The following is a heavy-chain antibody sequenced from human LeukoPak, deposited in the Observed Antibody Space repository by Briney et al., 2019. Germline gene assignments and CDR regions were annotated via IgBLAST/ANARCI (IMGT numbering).Heavy chain of an antibody. J-gene: IGHJ5*02. CDR1: GFTFSDYY. Sequence: GGSLRLSCAGSGFTFSDYYMSWIRQAPGKGLEWVSYISSDGSNIYYADSVKGRFTIPRDNAKNSLYLQMNSLRAEDTAVYYCARDYAAGRVNWFDPWGQGTLVTVSS. CDR2: ISSDGSNI. CDR3: ARDYAAGRVNWFDP. D-gene: IGHD2-15*01. V-gene: IGHV3-11*01.